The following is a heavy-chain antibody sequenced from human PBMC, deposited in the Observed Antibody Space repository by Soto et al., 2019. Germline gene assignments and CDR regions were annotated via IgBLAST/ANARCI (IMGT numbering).Heavy chain of an antibody. CDR2: IYYSGST. J-gene: IGHJ4*02. V-gene: IGHV4-61*08. CDR3: ARRGPYYYDSSGPVNWYFDY. Sequence: PSETLSLTCTVSGGSISSGDYYWSWIRPPPGKGLVWIGYIYYSGSTNYNPSLKSRVTISVDTSKNQFSLKLSSVTAADTAVYYCARRGPYYYDSSGPVNWYFDYWGQGTLVTVSS. D-gene: IGHD3-22*01. CDR1: GGSISSGDYY.